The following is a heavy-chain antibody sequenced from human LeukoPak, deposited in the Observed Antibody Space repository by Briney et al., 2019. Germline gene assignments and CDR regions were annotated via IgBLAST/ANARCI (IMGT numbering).Heavy chain of an antibody. J-gene: IGHJ4*02. V-gene: IGHV3-48*02. D-gene: IGHD6-13*01. CDR3: ARASYISSWYFDY. CDR2: INSSSSTI. Sequence: GGSLRLSCAASGLTFSDYNMTWVRQATGKGLEWVSYINSSSSTIYYAGSVKGRFTISRDNAKNSLDLQMNSLRDEDTAVYYCARASYISSWYFDYWGQGTLVTVSS. CDR1: GLTFSDYN.